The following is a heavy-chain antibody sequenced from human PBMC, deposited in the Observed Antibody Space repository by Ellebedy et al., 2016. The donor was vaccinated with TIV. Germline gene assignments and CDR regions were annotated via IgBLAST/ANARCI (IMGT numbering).Heavy chain of an antibody. CDR3: ARGGVGDY. CDR1: GGSFSGYY. V-gene: IGHV4-34*01. CDR2: INHSGST. D-gene: IGHD3-3*01. J-gene: IGHJ4*02. Sequence: SETLSLTXAVYGGSFSGYYWSWIRQPPGKGLEWIGEINHSGSTNYNPSLKSRVTISVDTSKNQFSLKLSAVTAADTAVYYCARGGVGDYWGQGTLVTVSS.